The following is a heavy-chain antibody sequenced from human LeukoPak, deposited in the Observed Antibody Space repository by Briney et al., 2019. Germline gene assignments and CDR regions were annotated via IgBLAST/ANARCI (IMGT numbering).Heavy chain of an antibody. CDR3: ARDSQRWGNFDS. D-gene: IGHD5-24*01. CDR1: GFTFSSYE. Sequence: GGSLRLSCAVSGFTFSSYEMNWVRQAPGKGLEWVSYISSSGSTIYYADSVKGRFTISRDNAKNSLYLQMNRLRVEDTAVYYCARDSQRWGNFDSWGQGTLVSVSS. CDR2: ISSSGSTI. J-gene: IGHJ4*02. V-gene: IGHV3-48*03.